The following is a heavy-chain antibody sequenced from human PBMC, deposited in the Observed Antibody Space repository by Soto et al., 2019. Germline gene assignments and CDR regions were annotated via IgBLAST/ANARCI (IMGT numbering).Heavy chain of an antibody. Sequence: ASVKVSCKVSGYTLTELSMHWVRQAPGKGLEWMGGFDPEDGETIYAQKFQGRVTMTEDTSTDTAYMELSSLRSEDTAVYYCATDRAQGYCSSTSCYGLGAFDIWGQGTMVTV. CDR2: FDPEDGET. V-gene: IGHV1-24*01. CDR3: ATDRAQGYCSSTSCYGLGAFDI. J-gene: IGHJ3*02. CDR1: GYTLTELS. D-gene: IGHD2-2*01.